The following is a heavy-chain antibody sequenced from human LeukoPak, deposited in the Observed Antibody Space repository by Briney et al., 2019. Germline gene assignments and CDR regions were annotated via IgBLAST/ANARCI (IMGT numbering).Heavy chain of an antibody. CDR3: ARSPGIAAAGTEFSNWFDP. CDR2: INPNSGGT. V-gene: IGHV1-2*06. D-gene: IGHD6-13*01. Sequence: GASVKVSCKASGYTFTGYYMHWVRQAPGQGLEWMGRINPNSGGTNYAQKFQGRVTMTRDTSISTAYMELSRLRPDDTAVYYCARSPGIAAAGTEFSNWFDPWGQGTLVTVSS. CDR1: GYTFTGYY. J-gene: IGHJ5*02.